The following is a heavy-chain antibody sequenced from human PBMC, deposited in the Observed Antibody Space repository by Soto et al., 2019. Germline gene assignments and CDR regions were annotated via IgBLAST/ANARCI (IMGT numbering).Heavy chain of an antibody. J-gene: IGHJ3*02. CDR2: INPGTGAT. Sequence: GASVKVSCKAPGYTFSSYYMHWVRQAPGQGLEWVGLINPGTGATTYAQKFQGRATMTSDTSTSTVYMELRSLTSEDTAVYYCARDHIAAADTYALDIWGQGTMVTVSS. D-gene: IGHD6-25*01. V-gene: IGHV1-46*01. CDR3: ARDHIAAADTYALDI. CDR1: GYTFSSYY.